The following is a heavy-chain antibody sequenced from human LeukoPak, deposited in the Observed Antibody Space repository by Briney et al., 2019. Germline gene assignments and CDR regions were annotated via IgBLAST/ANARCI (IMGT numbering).Heavy chain of an antibody. CDR1: GFTFSNAW. D-gene: IGHD6-13*01. Sequence: GGSLRLSCAASGFTFSNAWMSWVRQAPGKGLEWVSGINWNGGSTGYADSVKGRFTISRDNAKNSLYLQMNSLRAEDTALYYCARSGIAAAEVDRAMDVWGKGTTVTISS. V-gene: IGHV3-20*04. CDR2: INWNGGST. CDR3: ARSGIAAAEVDRAMDV. J-gene: IGHJ6*03.